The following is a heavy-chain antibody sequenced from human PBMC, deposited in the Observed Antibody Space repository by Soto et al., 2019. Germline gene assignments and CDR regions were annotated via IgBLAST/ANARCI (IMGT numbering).Heavy chain of an antibody. CDR2: IYPHDSDT. CDR3: ARPNDYNSGMQV. CDR1: GYKFHTYW. J-gene: IGHJ6*01. Sequence: TVDSLKVWFKCWGYKFHTYWVGVVVQMPGKGLYCMGFIYPHDSDTRYSPSFRCQVTISADKSINTDYLQWTSLKASDTDIYFCARPNDYNSGMQVRGQRTTV. V-gene: IGHV5-51*01. D-gene: IGHD2-8*01.